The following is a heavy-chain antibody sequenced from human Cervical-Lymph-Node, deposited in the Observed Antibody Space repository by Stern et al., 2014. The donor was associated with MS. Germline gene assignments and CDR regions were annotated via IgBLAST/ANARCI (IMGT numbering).Heavy chain of an antibody. J-gene: IGHJ3*02. Sequence: QVQLLQSGAEVKKPGASVKVSCKASGYTFTSYGISWVRQAPGQGLECMGWISDDNGNTNDEKKLQGRATMTTDTSTSPAYMELRRLRSDDTAVYYCARGLLGSENAFDIWGQGTMVTVSS. V-gene: IGHV1-18*01. CDR1: GYTFTSYG. CDR3: ARGLLGSENAFDI. D-gene: IGHD2-15*01. CDR2: ISDDNGNT.